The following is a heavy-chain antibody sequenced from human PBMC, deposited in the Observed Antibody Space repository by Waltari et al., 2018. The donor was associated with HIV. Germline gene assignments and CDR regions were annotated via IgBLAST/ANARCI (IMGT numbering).Heavy chain of an antibody. CDR1: AFSLRNFA. J-gene: IGHJ6*02. Sequence: QEQLVETGGGAVQPGGSLRLSCAASAFSLRNFAMHWARQAPGKGLEGVATISFDGALKHHAESVAGRFTVSRDNSKDMVFLQMSSLKPEDTAVYYCVRPKVGLTDYNYYYGLDVWGQGTTVTVSS. V-gene: IGHV3-30-3*02. D-gene: IGHD1-26*01. CDR2: ISFDGALK. CDR3: VRPKVGLTDYNYYYGLDV.